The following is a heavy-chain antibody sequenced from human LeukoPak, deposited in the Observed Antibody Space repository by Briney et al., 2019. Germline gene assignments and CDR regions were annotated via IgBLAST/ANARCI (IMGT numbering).Heavy chain of an antibody. CDR2: ISGSGGST. V-gene: IGHV3-23*01. D-gene: IGHD3-22*01. CDR1: GFTLSTYA. J-gene: IGHJ4*02. Sequence: GGSLRLSCAASGFTLSTYAMSWVRQAPGKGLEWVSAISGSGGSTNYADSVKGRVTVSRDNSKSTLYLQMNSLRAEDTAVYYCAKSSYYDSSGYYREYYFDYWGQGTLVTVSS. CDR3: AKSSYYDSSGYYREYYFDY.